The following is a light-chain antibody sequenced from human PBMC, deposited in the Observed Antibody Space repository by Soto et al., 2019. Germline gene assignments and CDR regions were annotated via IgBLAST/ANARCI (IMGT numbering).Light chain of an antibody. V-gene: IGLV1-44*01. CDR2: SSD. CDR1: SSNIGSKT. J-gene: IGLJ2*01. CDR3: ASWDDGLNGPL. Sequence: QSVLTQPPSASGTPGQRVTISCSGSSSNIGSKTVNWYQQVPGTAPKLLIYSSDHRPSGVPDRFSGSKSGTSASLAISGLQSEDEAHYYCASWDDGLNGPLFGGGTKLTVL.